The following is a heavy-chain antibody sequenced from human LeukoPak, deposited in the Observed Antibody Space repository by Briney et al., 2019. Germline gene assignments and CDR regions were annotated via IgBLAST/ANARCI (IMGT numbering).Heavy chain of an antibody. CDR2: IYHSGST. CDR1: GYSISNRYY. D-gene: IGHD5-24*01. Sequence: PSETLSLTCTVSGYSISNRYYWGWIRQPPGKGLEWIGSIYHSGSTDYNASLKSRVTIPVDTSKNQFSLKLSSVTDADTAMYYCARSFYNTGGWFDPWGQGTLVTVSS. V-gene: IGHV4-38-2*02. J-gene: IGHJ5*02. CDR3: ARSFYNTGGWFDP.